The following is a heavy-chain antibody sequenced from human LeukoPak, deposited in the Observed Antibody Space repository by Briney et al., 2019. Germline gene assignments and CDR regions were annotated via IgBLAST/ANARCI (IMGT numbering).Heavy chain of an antibody. Sequence: GGSLRLSCAASGFTFSSYAMSWVSQAPGKGMEWVSAISGSGGSTYYADSVKGRFTISRDNSKNTLYLQMNSLRAEDTAVYYCAKDLVYYDSSGYYSPFDYWGQGTLVTVSS. CDR2: ISGSGGST. J-gene: IGHJ4*02. CDR1: GFTFSSYA. CDR3: AKDLVYYDSSGYYSPFDY. V-gene: IGHV3-23*01. D-gene: IGHD3-22*01.